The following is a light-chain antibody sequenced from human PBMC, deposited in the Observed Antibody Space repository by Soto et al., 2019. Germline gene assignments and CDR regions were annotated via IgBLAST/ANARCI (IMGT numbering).Light chain of an antibody. J-gene: IGKJ1*01. CDR1: QSVSSSF. CDR3: QHYCTSLWT. CDR2: GAS. V-gene: IGKV3-20*01. Sequence: EIMLTQSPGTLSLSPGERATLSCRASQSVSSSFLAWYQQKPGQAPRLLIYGASIRATGIPDRFSGSGSGTDFALTISRLESEDFAMYLCQHYCTSLWTFGQGTKVEIK.